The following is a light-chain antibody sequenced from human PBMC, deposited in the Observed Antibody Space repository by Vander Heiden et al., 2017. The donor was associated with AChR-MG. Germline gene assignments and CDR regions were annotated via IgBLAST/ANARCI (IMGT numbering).Light chain of an antibody. CDR3: QQDNSYSPYT. CDR2: DAS. V-gene: IGKV1-5*01. J-gene: IGKJ2*01. Sequence: DIQMTQSPSTLSASVGDRVTITCRASQSISSWLAWYQQKPGKAPKLLIYDASSWESGVPSRFSGSGSGTKFTLTISSRQPDDFATYYCQQDNSYSPYTFGQGTKLEIK. CDR1: QSISSW.